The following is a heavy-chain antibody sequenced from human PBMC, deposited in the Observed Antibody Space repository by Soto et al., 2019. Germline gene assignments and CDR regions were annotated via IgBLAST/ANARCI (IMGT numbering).Heavy chain of an antibody. D-gene: IGHD3-10*01. Sequence: SETLSLTFTLSGCSITSGDYYWSWIRQPPGKSLEWIAYIYYNGNSYSNPSLKSRLTMSRDTSKNQFSLKLDSVTATDTAVHYCARAKEGDWFEGTAFDSWGQGTLVTVSS. V-gene: IGHV4-30-4*01. J-gene: IGHJ4*02. CDR2: IYYNGNS. CDR3: ARAKEGDWFEGTAFDS. CDR1: GCSITSGDYY.